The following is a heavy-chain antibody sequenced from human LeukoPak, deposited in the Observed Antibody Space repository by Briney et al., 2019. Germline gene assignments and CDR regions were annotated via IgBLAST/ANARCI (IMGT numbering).Heavy chain of an antibody. CDR2: IQSKTDGWTT. CDR1: GFTFSKAW. J-gene: IGHJ4*02. D-gene: IGHD3-22*01. Sequence: PGGSLRLSCAASGFTFSKAWMSWVRQTPGKGLEWVGRIQSKTDGWTTDYAAPVKGRFTISRDDSKDTLYLQMNSLKTEDTAVYYCARVFQDSSGYYLDYWGQGTLVTVSP. CDR3: ARVFQDSSGYYLDY. V-gene: IGHV3-15*01.